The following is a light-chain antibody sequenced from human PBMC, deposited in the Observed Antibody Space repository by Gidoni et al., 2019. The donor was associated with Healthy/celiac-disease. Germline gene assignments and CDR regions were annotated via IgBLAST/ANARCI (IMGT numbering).Light chain of an antibody. J-gene: IGKJ3*01. V-gene: IGKV1-39*01. CDR3: QQSYSTPFT. CDR1: QSISSY. CDR2: AAS. Sequence: DIQMTQSPSSLSASVGDRVTITCRASQSISSYLNWYQQKPGKAPKLLIYAASSLQSGVPSRFSGSGSVTDFTLTISSLQPEDFATYYCQQSYSTPFTFGPETKVDIK.